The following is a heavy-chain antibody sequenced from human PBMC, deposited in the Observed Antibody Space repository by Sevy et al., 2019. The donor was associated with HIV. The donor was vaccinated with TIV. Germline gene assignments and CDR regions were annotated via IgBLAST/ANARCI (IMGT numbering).Heavy chain of an antibody. D-gene: IGHD3-16*01. CDR1: GYTFIYSA. V-gene: IGHV1-3*01. CDR3: ARGRGGIKHFDY. CDR2: INAGNGNT. Sequence: ASVKVSCKASGYTFIYSAIHWLRQAPGQGLEWMGWINAGNGNTKYSQKFQDRFTISRDTSATTAYMELRSLRSGDTAVYYCARGRGGIKHFDYWGQGALVTVSS. J-gene: IGHJ4*02.